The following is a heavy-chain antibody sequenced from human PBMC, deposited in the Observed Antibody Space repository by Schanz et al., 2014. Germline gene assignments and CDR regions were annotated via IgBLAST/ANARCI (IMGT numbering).Heavy chain of an antibody. CDR2: LWHDGSKK. V-gene: IGHV3-33*01. J-gene: IGHJ4*02. Sequence: QVQLVESGGGVVQPGRSLRLSCVASGFTFSSYYVFWVRQAPGKGLEWVAILWHDGSKKYYADSVKGRFTVSRDNSKNTLYLQLNSLRAEDTAVYYCARDFHGYGPHLDYWGQGSLVTGSS. CDR3: ARDFHGYGPHLDY. D-gene: IGHD5-12*01. CDR1: GFTFSSYY.